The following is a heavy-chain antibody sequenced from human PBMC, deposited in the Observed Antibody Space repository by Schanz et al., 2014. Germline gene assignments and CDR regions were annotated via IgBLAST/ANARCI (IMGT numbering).Heavy chain of an antibody. D-gene: IGHD5-12*01. CDR2: ISGRGDST. CDR3: ARDGGRDGYNLAFDV. CDR1: GFTVNTNY. V-gene: IGHV3-53*01. Sequence: EVQLVESGGGLIQPGGSLRLSCAVSGFTVNTNYMSWVRQAPGKGLEWVSLISGRGDSTHYADSVKGRFIISRDSSKNTLFLQMNSLRAEDTAVYFCARDGGRDGYNLAFDVWGQGTLVTVSS. J-gene: IGHJ3*01.